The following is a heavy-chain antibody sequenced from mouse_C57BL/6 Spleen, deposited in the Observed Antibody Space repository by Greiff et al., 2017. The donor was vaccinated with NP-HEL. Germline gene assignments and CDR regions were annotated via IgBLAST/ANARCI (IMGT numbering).Heavy chain of an antibody. V-gene: IGHV8-12*01. CDR3: ARSLITTVVPWYFDV. CDR2: IYWDDDK. D-gene: IGHD1-1*01. Sequence: QVTLKVCGPGILQSSQTLSLTCSFSGFSLSTSGMGVSWIRQPSGKGLEWLAHIYWDDDKRYNPSLKSRLTISKDTSRNQVVLKITSVDTADTATYYCARSLITTVVPWYFDVWGTGTTVTVSS. CDR1: GFSLSTSGMG. J-gene: IGHJ1*03.